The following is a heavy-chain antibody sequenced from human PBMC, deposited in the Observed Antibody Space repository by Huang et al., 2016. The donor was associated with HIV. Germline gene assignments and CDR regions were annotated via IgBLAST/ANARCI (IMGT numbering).Heavy chain of an antibody. D-gene: IGHD3-22*01. CDR3: ARARGYYDSSVSYYFDY. CDR1: GGTFSSYA. Sequence: QVQLVQSGAEVKKPGSSVKVSCKASGGTFSSYAISWVRQAPGQGLEGMVGIIPIFGTANYAQKFQGRVTITADESTSTAYMELSSLRSEDTAVYYCARARGYYDSSVSYYFDYWGQGTLVTVSS. V-gene: IGHV1-69*13. J-gene: IGHJ4*02. CDR2: IIPIFGTA.